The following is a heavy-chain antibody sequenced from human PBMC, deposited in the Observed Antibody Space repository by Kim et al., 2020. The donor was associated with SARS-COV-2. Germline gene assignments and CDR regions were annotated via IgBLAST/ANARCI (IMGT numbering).Heavy chain of an antibody. D-gene: IGHD6-13*01. V-gene: IGHV1-69*04. J-gene: IGHJ4*02. CDR1: GGSFSNYA. CDR3: GGSTTGYSSSWYYFDY. Sequence: SVKVSCKASGGSFSNYAITWVRQAPGQGLEWMGRIIPVLGIANYAPKFQDRVTITADKSTSTAYMELSSLRSEDTAVYYCGGSTTGYSSSWYYFDYWGQ. CDR2: IIPVLGIA.